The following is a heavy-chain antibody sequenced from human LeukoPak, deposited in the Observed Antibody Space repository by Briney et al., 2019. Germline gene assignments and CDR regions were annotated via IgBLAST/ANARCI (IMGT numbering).Heavy chain of an antibody. Sequence: GGSLRLSCAASGLTFSGYWMHWVRQAPGKGLVWVSGISSDGTDTNYADSVKGRFTISRDNAKNTLYLQMNSLRADDTAVYYCVGDILVMGYWGQGTPVTVSS. J-gene: IGHJ4*02. CDR2: ISSDGTDT. CDR1: GLTFSGYW. V-gene: IGHV3-74*01. CDR3: VGDILVMGY. D-gene: IGHD2-8*02.